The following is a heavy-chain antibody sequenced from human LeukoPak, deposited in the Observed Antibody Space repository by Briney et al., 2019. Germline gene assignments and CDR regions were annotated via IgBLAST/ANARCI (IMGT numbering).Heavy chain of an antibody. CDR1: GYTFTSYD. CDR2: MNPNSGNT. J-gene: IGHJ4*02. Sequence: ASVKVSCKASGYTFTSYDINWVRQATGQGLEWMGWMNPNSGNTGYAQKFQGRVTMTRNTSISTAYIELSSLRSEDTAVYYCARAFDYYGSGSLDYWGQGTLVTVSS. CDR3: ARAFDYYGSGSLDY. D-gene: IGHD3-10*01. V-gene: IGHV1-8*01.